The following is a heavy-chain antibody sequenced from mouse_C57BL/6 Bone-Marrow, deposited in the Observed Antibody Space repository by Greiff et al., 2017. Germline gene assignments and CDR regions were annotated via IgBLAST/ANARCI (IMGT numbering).Heavy chain of an antibody. J-gene: IGHJ4*01. CDR2: IDPTDSYT. D-gene: IGHD2-14*01. CDR1: GYTFPSYW. CDR3: ARSWEYDGGYAMDY. V-gene: IGHV1-69*01. Sequence: QVQLQQPGAELVMPGASVKLSCKASGYTFPSYWMHWVKQRPGQGLEWIGEIDPTDSYTNYNQKFKGKSTLTVDKSSSTAYMQLSSLTSEDSAVYYCARSWEYDGGYAMDYWGQGASVTVSS.